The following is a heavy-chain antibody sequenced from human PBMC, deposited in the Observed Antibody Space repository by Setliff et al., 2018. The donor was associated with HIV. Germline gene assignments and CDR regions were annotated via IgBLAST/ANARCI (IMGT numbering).Heavy chain of an antibody. J-gene: IGHJ4*02. CDR2: INAGNGNT. Sequence: ASVKVSCKASGYTLSTYAMHWVRQAPGQRLEWMGWINAGNGNTKYSPKFQGRVTITRDTSASTAYMELSSLRSEDTAVYYCARDRIWQQSDHWGQGTLVTVSS. CDR3: ARDRIWQQSDH. CDR1: GYTLSTYA. V-gene: IGHV1-3*01. D-gene: IGHD6-13*01.